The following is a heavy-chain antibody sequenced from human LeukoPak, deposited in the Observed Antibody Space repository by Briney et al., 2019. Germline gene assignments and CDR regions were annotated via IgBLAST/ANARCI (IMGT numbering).Heavy chain of an antibody. D-gene: IGHD3-22*01. CDR1: GFTFSSYA. CDR3: ARAQYYDSSGYYYEDYFQH. Sequence: PGRSLRLSCAASGFTFSSYAMHWVRQAPGKGLEWVAVISYDGSNKYYADSVKGRFTISRDNAKNSLYLQMNSLRDEDTAVYYCARAQYYDSSGYYYEDYFQHWGQGTLVTVSS. CDR2: ISYDGSNK. V-gene: IGHV3-30-3*01. J-gene: IGHJ1*01.